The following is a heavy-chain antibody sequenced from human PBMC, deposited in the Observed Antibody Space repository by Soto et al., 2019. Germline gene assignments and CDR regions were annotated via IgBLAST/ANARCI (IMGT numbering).Heavy chain of an antibody. D-gene: IGHD4-17*01. CDR3: ARGGAVYYFDY. V-gene: IGHV4-59*01. J-gene: IGHJ4*02. Sequence: PSETLSLTCTVSGGSISSYYWSWIRQPPGKGLEWIGYIYYSGITDYNPSLKSRVTISVDTSKSQFSLKLSSVTAADTAVYYCARGGAVYYFDYWGQGTLVTVSS. CDR1: GGSISSYY. CDR2: IYYSGIT.